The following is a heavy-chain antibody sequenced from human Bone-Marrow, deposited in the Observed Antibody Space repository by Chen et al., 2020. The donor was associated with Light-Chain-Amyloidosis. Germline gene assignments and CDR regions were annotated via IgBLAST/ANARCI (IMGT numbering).Heavy chain of an antibody. CDR2: VNHSGRT. V-gene: IGHV4-34*01. CDR3: AKIMRGGSYYFDP. D-gene: IGHD1-26*01. CDR1: AGPFSAYY. Sequence: QVQLQQWGAGLLKPSETLSLTCAVSAGPFSAYYWSWIRQPPGKGLEWIGDVNHSGRTNYSPPLKSRLTISIDTSKKQFSLKLTSVTAADTAFYYCAKIMRGGSYYFDPWGQGTLVTVSS. J-gene: IGHJ4*02.